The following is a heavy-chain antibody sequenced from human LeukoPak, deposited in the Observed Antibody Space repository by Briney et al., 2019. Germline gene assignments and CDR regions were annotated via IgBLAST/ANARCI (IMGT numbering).Heavy chain of an antibody. CDR2: IIPILGIA. Sequence: ASVKVSCKASGGTFSSYTIRWVRQAPGQGLEWMGRIIPILGIANYAQKFQGRVTITADESTSTAYMELSSLRSEDTAVYYCARGSWDSSGYYYLWGQGTLVTVSS. CDR3: ARGSWDSSGYYYL. CDR1: GGTFSSYT. J-gene: IGHJ4*02. V-gene: IGHV1-69*02. D-gene: IGHD3-22*01.